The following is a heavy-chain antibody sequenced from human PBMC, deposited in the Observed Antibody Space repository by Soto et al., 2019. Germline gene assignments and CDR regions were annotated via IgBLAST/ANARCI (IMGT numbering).Heavy chain of an antibody. V-gene: IGHV3-30-3*01. CDR3: ARGQSTRSAFDY. D-gene: IGHD1-26*01. Sequence: QVQLVESGGGVVQPGRSLRLSCAASGFPSSAYAMHWVRQAPGKGLEWVAVISYDGSNKYYADSVKGRFTISRDNSKNTLYLQMNSLSAEDTAVYYCARGQSTRSAFDYWGQGTLVTVSS. J-gene: IGHJ4*02. CDR1: GFPSSAYA. CDR2: ISYDGSNK.